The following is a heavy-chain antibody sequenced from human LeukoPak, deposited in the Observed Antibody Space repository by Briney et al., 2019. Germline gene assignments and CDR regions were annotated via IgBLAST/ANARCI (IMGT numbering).Heavy chain of an antibody. CDR3: TKAKGQSWLFSHY. CDR2: IQYDGGNK. J-gene: IGHJ4*02. CDR1: GFTFNSYG. Sequence: GGSLGLSCAASGFTFNSYGMNWVRQAPGKGLEWVAFIQYDGGNKYYADSVKGRFTISRDNSKSTVYLQMNDLRGEDTAVYYCTKAKGQSWLFSHYWGRGTLVTVSS. V-gene: IGHV3-30*02. D-gene: IGHD3-22*01.